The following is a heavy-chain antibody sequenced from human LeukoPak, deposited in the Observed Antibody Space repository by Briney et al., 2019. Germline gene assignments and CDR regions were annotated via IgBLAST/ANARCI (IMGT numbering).Heavy chain of an antibody. CDR1: GYAFTDSY. CDR3: ARQVVRMTNKWFDP. Sequence: ASVKVSCKTSGYAFTDSYLHWVRQAPGRGLEWMGYVNPNSGGTDYAQKFQGRVTMTRDTSITTAYMELTALTSDDTAIYFCARQVVRMTNKWFDPWGQGTLVTVSS. J-gene: IGHJ5*02. V-gene: IGHV1-2*02. D-gene: IGHD2-15*01. CDR2: VNPNSGGT.